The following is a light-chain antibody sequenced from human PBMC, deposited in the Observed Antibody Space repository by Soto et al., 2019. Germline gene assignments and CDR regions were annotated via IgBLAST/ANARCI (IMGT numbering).Light chain of an antibody. J-gene: IGKJ1*01. V-gene: IGKV3-15*01. CDR3: QQYKKWPRT. Sequence: ETVMTQSPATLSVSPGGRATLSCRASQSISDTLAWYQQKPGQAPRLLIHGASTRATGFPARFSGSGSGTDFTLTISSLQSEDFAIYYCQQYKKWPRTFGHGTRW. CDR2: GAS. CDR1: QSISDT.